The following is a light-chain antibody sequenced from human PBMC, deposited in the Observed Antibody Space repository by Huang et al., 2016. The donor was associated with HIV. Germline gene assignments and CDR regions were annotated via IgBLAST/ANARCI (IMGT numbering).Light chain of an antibody. CDR3: QQYNTYPVT. J-gene: IGKJ4*01. Sequence: QLTQSPSSLSASVGDTVTITCRASQGIKNHLAWFQLRPGKAPKSLIYAASNLQSGFPSKFSGSGSGTDFTLTIDSLQPEDFASYYCQQYNTYPVTFGGGTKIEIK. CDR2: AAS. V-gene: IGKV1-16*02. CDR1: QGIKNH.